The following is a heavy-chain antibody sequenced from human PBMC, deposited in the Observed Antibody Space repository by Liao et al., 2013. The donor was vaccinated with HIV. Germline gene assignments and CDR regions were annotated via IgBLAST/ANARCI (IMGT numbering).Heavy chain of an antibody. Sequence: GGSITSGDHYWSWIRQPAGKGLEWIGRIDTSGSIKYSPSLKSRVTISVDTSRNQFSLKLSSVTAADTAVYYCGRDRASDFWTGSRGGDAFDIWGQGTMVTVSS. D-gene: IGHD3/OR15-3a*01. CDR1: GGSITSGDHY. CDR3: GRDRASDFWTGSRGGDAFDI. CDR2: IDTSGSI. J-gene: IGHJ3*02. V-gene: IGHV4-61*02.